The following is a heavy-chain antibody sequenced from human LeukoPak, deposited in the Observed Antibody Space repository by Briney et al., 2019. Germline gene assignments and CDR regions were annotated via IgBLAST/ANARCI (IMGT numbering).Heavy chain of an antibody. CDR2: INHSGST. V-gene: IGHV4-34*01. J-gene: IGHJ3*02. D-gene: IGHD1-20*01. CDR3: AREAYNWNVDAFDI. CDR1: GGSFSGYY. Sequence: SETLSLTCAVYGGSFSGYYWSWIRQPPGKGLEWIGEINHSGSTNYNPSLNSRVTMSLDTSKNQFSLKLSSVTAADTAVYYCAREAYNWNVDAFDIWGQGTMVTVSS.